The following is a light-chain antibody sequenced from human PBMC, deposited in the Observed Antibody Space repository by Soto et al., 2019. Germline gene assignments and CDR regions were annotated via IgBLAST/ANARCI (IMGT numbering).Light chain of an antibody. CDR1: SGSLASNY. J-gene: IGLJ2*01. CDR3: QSYDSSTVV. Sequence: NFMLTQPHSVSESPGKTVTISCTRSSGSLASNYVQWYQQRPGSAPTTVIYEDNQRPSGVPDRFSGSIDSSSNSAPLTIFGLKTEDEADYYCQSYDSSTVVFGGGTKLTVL. CDR2: EDN. V-gene: IGLV6-57*04.